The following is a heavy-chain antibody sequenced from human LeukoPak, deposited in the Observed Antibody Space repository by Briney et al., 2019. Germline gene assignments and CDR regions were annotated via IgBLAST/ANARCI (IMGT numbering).Heavy chain of an antibody. V-gene: IGHV4-59*01. CDR2: ISYSGST. J-gene: IGHJ4*02. CDR1: GGSISSYY. Sequence: SETLSLTCTVSGGSISSYYWSWIRQPPGKGLQSIGYISYSGSTNYNSSLKSRVTISVDTSKNQFSLKLSSVTASITAVYYCARGKTACHYCGEGTLLTVSS. D-gene: IGHD2-21*02. CDR3: ARGKTACHY.